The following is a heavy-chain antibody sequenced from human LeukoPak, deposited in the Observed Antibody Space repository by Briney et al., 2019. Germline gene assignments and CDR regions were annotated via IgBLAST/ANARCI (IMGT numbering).Heavy chain of an antibody. CDR3: ARAHYYDSFFDY. CDR2: ISSSGSTI. Sequence: PGGSLRLSCAASGFTFSDYYMSWIRQAPGKGLEWVSYISSSGSTIYYADSAKGRFTISRDNAKNSLYLQMNSLRAEDTAVYYCARAHYYDSFFDYWGQGTLVTVSS. V-gene: IGHV3-11*01. CDR1: GFTFSDYY. D-gene: IGHD3-22*01. J-gene: IGHJ4*02.